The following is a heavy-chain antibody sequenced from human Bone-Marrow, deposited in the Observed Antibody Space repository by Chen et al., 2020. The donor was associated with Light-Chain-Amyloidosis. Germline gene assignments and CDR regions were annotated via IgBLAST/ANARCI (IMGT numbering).Heavy chain of an antibody. Sequence: QVQLVESGGGVVQPGRSLRRSCAASGFTFSTYGTPWVRQAPGKGLEWVAVVSYDGGNKYYADSVKGRFTISRDNSKNMVYLQMNSLRAEDTAVYYCAKQAGGSSRYFYYGMDVWGQGTTVAVSS. D-gene: IGHD6-13*01. CDR3: AKQAGGSSRYFYYGMDV. CDR1: GFTFSTYG. J-gene: IGHJ6*02. CDR2: VSYDGGNK. V-gene: IGHV3-30*18.